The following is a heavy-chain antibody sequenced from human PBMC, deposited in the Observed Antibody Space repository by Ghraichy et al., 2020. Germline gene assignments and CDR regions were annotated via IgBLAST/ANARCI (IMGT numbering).Heavy chain of an antibody. Sequence: GGSLRLSCVTSGFVFSTYRMHWVRQAPGKGLVWISRRHSDGGGTDYADSVRGRFTVSRDNAKSTLYLDMHSLRAEDTAVYYCVRGGADPWGQGTLVTVSS. CDR2: RHSDGGGT. V-gene: IGHV3-74*01. CDR1: GFVFSTYR. CDR3: VRGGADP. J-gene: IGHJ5*02. D-gene: IGHD3-16*01.